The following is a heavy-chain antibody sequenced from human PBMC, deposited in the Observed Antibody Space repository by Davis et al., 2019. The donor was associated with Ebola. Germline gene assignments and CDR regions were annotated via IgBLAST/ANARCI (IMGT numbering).Heavy chain of an antibody. D-gene: IGHD4-17*01. Sequence: ASVKVSCKASGYTFTSYYMHWVRQAPGQGLEWMGIINPSGGSTSYAQKFQGRVTMTRDTSTSTVYMELSSLRSEDTAVYYCARGFYPFTVTGAFDIWGQGAMVTVSS. CDR1: GYTFTSYY. V-gene: IGHV1-46*01. CDR2: INPSGGST. CDR3: ARGFYPFTVTGAFDI. J-gene: IGHJ3*02.